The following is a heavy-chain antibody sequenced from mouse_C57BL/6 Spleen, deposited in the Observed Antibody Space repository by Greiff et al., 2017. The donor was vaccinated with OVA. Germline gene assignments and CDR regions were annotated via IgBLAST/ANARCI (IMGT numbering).Heavy chain of an antibody. CDR1: GYSFTGYY. J-gene: IGHJ2*01. Sequence: VQLKESGPELVKPGASVKISCKASGYSFTGYYMNWVKQSPEKSLEWIGAINPSTGGTTYNQKFKAKATLTVDKSSSTAYMQIMSLTSEDSAVYYCARYGTTVVASFDYWGQGTTLTVSS. CDR2: INPSTGGT. V-gene: IGHV1-42*01. CDR3: ARYGTTVVASFDY. D-gene: IGHD1-1*01.